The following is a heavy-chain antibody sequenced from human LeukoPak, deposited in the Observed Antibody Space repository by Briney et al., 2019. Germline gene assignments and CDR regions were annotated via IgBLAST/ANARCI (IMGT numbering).Heavy chain of an antibody. V-gene: IGHV3-21*01. Sequence: PGGSLRLSCAASGFTFSSCSINWVRQAPGKGLEWVSSISSSSSYIDYADSVKGRFTISRGNAKNSLYLQMNSLRAEDTAVYYCARDRAEIQRASYAFDIWGQGTMVTVSS. CDR1: GFTFSSCS. CDR3: ARDRAEIQRASYAFDI. D-gene: IGHD6-25*01. J-gene: IGHJ3*02. CDR2: ISSSSSYI.